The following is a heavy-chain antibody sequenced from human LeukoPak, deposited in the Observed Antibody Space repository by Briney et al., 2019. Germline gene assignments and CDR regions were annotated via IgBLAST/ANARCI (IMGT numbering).Heavy chain of an antibody. CDR2: IYYSGST. CDR3: ARLAAFDI. CDR1: GGSISSSSYY. V-gene: IGHV4-39*01. J-gene: IGHJ3*02. Sequence: SETLSLTCTVSGGSISSSSYYWGWIRQPPGKGLEWIGSIYYSGSTYYNPSLKSRVNISVDTSKNQFSLKLSSVTAADTAVYYCARLAAFDIWGQGTMVTVTS.